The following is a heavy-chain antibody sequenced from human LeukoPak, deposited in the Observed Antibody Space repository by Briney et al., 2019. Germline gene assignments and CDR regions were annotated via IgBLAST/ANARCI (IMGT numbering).Heavy chain of an antibody. Sequence: PGGSLRLSCAASGFTFSRYCMTWVRQAPGKGLEWVAEIIQDGSAKYYVDSVRGRFTISRDNAKNSLYLQMNSLRAEDTAVYYCARDMSAAGTYYYGMDVWGQGTTVTVSS. J-gene: IGHJ6*02. CDR2: IIQDGSAK. V-gene: IGHV3-7*01. D-gene: IGHD6-13*01. CDR1: GFTFSRYC. CDR3: ARDMSAAGTYYYGMDV.